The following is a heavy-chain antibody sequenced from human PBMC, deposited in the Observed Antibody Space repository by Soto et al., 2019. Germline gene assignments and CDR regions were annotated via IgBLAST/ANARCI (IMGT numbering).Heavy chain of an antibody. V-gene: IGHV3-23*01. CDR2: IGPSGNT. CDR1: GFTFSNSG. CDR3: AKLLHNSYYNVMDV. D-gene: IGHD4-4*01. Sequence: PGGSLRLSCAASGFTFSNSGMRWVRQAPGQGLEWVSSIGPSGNTYYSDAMKGRFTISRDISKNTLFLQMDSLRAEDTATYYCAKLLHNSYYNVMDVWGQGTTVTVSS. J-gene: IGHJ6*02.